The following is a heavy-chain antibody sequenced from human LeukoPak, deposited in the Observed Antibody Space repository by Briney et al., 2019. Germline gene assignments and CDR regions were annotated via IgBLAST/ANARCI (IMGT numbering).Heavy chain of an antibody. D-gene: IGHD5-24*01. CDR2: IYYSGIT. CDR1: GGSVSINSYY. J-gene: IGHJ4*02. V-gene: IGHV4-39*07. CDR3: ARGQLGDAYNFEY. Sequence: SETLSLTCTVSGGSVSINSYYWGWIRQPPGKGLEWIGNIYYSGITYYNPSLKSRVTISVDTSKNQFSLKLNSVTAADTAVYYCARGQLGDAYNFEYWGQGTVVTVSS.